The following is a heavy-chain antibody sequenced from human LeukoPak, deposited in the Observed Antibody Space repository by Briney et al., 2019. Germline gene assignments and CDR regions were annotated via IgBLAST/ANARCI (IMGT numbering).Heavy chain of an antibody. D-gene: IGHD4/OR15-4a*01. CDR1: GFTFSNYW. Sequence: GGSLRLSCAASGFTFSNYWMSWVRQAPGKGLEWVANIKQDGSEKYYVDSVKGRFTISRDNAKNSLYLQMNSLRAEDTAVYYCARELKGPLYYFDYWGQGTLVTVSS. J-gene: IGHJ4*02. CDR2: IKQDGSEK. CDR3: ARELKGPLYYFDY. V-gene: IGHV3-7*01.